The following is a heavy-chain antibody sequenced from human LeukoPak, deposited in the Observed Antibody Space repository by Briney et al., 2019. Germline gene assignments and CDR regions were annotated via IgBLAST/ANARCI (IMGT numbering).Heavy chain of an antibody. Sequence: SETLSLTCAVYGGSFSGYYWSWIRQPPGKGLEWIGEINHSGSTNYNPSLKSRVTISVDTSKNQFSLKLSSVTAADTAVYYRAIVATDAGLEYWGQGTLVTVSS. CDR3: AIVATDAGLEY. V-gene: IGHV4-34*01. D-gene: IGHD5-12*01. J-gene: IGHJ4*02. CDR2: INHSGST. CDR1: GGSFSGYY.